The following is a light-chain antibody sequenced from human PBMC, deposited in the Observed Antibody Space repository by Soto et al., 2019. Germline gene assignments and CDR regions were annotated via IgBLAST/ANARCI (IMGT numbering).Light chain of an antibody. CDR1: QSISSW. V-gene: IGKV1-5*01. Sequence: IQMTQSPSTLSASVGDRVTITCRASQSISSWLAWYQQKPGKAPKLLIYDASSLESGVPSRFSGSGSGTEFTLTISSLQPDDFATYSCQQYNSISLLTFAGGTKVDIK. CDR2: DAS. CDR3: QQYNSISLLT. J-gene: IGKJ4*01.